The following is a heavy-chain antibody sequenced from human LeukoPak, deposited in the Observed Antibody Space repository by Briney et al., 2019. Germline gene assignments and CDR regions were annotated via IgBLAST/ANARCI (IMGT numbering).Heavy chain of an antibody. CDR3: ATDNHMAVAGWPDP. D-gene: IGHD6-19*01. J-gene: IGHJ5*02. CDR2: ISGPGGTT. V-gene: IGHV3-23*01. CDR1: GITFSSYG. Sequence: GGSLRLSCAASGITFSSYGMSWIRQAPGKGLEWVSSISGPGGTTYHANSVKGRFTISRDNSRNTLYLQMNSLRAEDTALYYCATDNHMAVAGWPDPWGQGTLVTVSS.